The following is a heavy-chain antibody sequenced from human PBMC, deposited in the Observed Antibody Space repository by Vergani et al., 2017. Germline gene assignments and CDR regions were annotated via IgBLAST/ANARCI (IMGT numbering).Heavy chain of an antibody. CDR1: GYTFTGYY. CDR2: INPSGGHT. CDR3: ARGDYGILTGYRY. D-gene: IGHD3-9*01. Sequence: QVQLVQSGPEVKKPGASVTVSCKASGYTFTGYYMHWVRQAPGQGLEWMGIINPSGGHTNYAQKFQGRVTMTRDTSTSTVYMELSSLRSEDTAIYYCARGDYGILTGYRYWGQGTLVTVSA. J-gene: IGHJ4*02. V-gene: IGHV1-46*03.